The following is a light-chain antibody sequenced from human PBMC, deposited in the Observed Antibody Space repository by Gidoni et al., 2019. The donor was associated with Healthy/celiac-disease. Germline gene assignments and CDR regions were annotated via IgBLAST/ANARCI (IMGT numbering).Light chain of an antibody. V-gene: IGKV3-15*01. CDR3: QQYNNWPPYS. Sequence: EIVMTQSPATLSVSPGERATLSCRASQSVSSNLAWYQQKPCQAPRLLIYGASTRATGIPARFSGSGSGTEFTLTISSLQSEDFAVYYCQQYNNWPPYSFXQXTKLEIK. CDR2: GAS. J-gene: IGKJ2*03. CDR1: QSVSSN.